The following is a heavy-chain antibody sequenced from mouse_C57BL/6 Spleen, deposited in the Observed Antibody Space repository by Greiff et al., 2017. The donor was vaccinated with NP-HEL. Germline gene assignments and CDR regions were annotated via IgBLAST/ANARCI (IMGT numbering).Heavy chain of an antibody. CDR3: ARSYSNFYAMTT. CDR1: GYTFTSYW. CDR2: IDPSDSYT. V-gene: IGHV1-69*01. Sequence: VQLQQSGAELVMPGASVKLSCKASGYTFTSYWMHWVKQRPGQGLEWIGEIDPSDSYTNYNQKFKGKSTLTVDKSSSTAYMQLSSLTSEDSAVYYCARSYSNFYAMTTGVKEPQSPSPQ. D-gene: IGHD2-5*01. J-gene: IGHJ4*01.